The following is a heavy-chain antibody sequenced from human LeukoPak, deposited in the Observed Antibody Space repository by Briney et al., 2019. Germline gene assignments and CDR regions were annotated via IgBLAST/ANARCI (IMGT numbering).Heavy chain of an antibody. J-gene: IGHJ4*02. CDR1: GGSISSGDYY. D-gene: IGHD4-17*01. V-gene: IGHV4-30-4*01. CDR2: IYYSGST. CDR3: ARFKMTSVTD. Sequence: SETLSLTCTVSGGSISSGDYYWSWIRQPPGKGLEWIGYIYYSGSTYYSPSLKSRVTISVDTSKNQFSLKLNSVTAADTAVYYCARFKMTSVTDWGQGTLVTVSS.